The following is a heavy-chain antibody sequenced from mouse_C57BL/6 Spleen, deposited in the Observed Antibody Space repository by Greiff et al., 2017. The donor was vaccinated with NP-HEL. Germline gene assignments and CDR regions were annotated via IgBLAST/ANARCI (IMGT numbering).Heavy chain of an antibody. J-gene: IGHJ4*01. V-gene: IGHV3-6*01. CDR1: GYSITSGYY. CDR3: ARDREGYAMDY. D-gene: IGHD3-1*01. Sequence: DVKLVESGPGLVKPSQSLSLTCSVTGYSITSGYYWNWIRQSPGNKLEWMGYISYDGSNNYNPSLKNRISITRDTSKNQFFLKLNSVTTKDTATYYCARDREGYAMDYWGQGTSVTVSS. CDR2: ISYDGSN.